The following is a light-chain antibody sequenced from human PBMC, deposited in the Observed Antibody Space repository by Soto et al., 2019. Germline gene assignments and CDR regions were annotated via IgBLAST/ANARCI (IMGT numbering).Light chain of an antibody. V-gene: IGKV3-20*01. CDR1: QSISNSY. CDR2: VAS. J-gene: IGKJ1*01. Sequence: EIVLTQSPGTLSLSPGERATLSCRASQSISNSYLAWYLQKPGQAPKFLIYVASTRATGVPARFNGSGSGTDFTLTISRVEPEDFAVYYCQQYGTSPWTFGQGTRVEIK. CDR3: QQYGTSPWT.